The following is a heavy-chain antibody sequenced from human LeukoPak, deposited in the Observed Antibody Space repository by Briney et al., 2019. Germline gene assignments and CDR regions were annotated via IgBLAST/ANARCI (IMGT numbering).Heavy chain of an antibody. D-gene: IGHD3-22*01. V-gene: IGHV5-51*01. CDR2: IYPGDSET. Sequence: KSGESLKISCKGSGYSFTSYWIGWVRQMPGKGLEWIGIIYPGDSETRYSPSFQGQVTISADKSISTAYLQWSSLKASDTAMYYCARRSPNGSGYYYFDHWGQGTLVTVSS. CDR1: GYSFTSYW. CDR3: ARRSPNGSGYYYFDH. J-gene: IGHJ4*02.